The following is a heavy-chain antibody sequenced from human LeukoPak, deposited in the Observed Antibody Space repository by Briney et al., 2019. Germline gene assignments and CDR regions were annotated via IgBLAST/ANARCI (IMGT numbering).Heavy chain of an antibody. CDR3: AKPPYYDFWSGFSFDY. CDR2: ISGSGGST. CDR1: GFTFSSYA. J-gene: IGHJ4*02. V-gene: IGHV3-23*01. D-gene: IGHD3-3*01. Sequence: GGSLRLSCAASGFTFSSYAMSWVRQAPGKGLEWVSAISGSGGSTYYADSVKGRFTISRDNSKNTLYLQMNSLRAEDTAVYYCAKPPYYDFWSGFSFDYWGQGTLVTVSS.